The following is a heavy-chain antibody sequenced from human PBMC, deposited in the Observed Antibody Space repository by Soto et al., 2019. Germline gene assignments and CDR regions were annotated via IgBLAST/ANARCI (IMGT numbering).Heavy chain of an antibody. D-gene: IGHD3-10*01. Sequence: QVQLVESGGGVVRPGRSLRLSCVASGFTFRDYGMHWVRQAPGKGLEWVAGISHHGLKEHYADSVKGRFTISRDNSKKRVYLQWNGGRGNDTVVYYCAKDWVGGTNKYYFKYWGQETLATVPS. V-gene: IGHV3-30*18. CDR1: GFTFRDYG. CDR2: ISHHGLKE. CDR3: AKDWVGGTNKYYFKY. J-gene: IGHJ4*02.